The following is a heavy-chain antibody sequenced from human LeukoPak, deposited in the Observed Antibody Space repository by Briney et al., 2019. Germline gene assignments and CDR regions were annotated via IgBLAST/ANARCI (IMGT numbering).Heavy chain of an antibody. CDR2: IYYSGST. V-gene: IGHV4-61*01. CDR1: GGSVSSGSYY. Sequence: PSETLSLTCTVSGGSVSSGSYYWSWIRQPPGKGLEWIGYIYYSGSTNCNPSLKSRVTISVDTSKNQFSLKLSSVTAADTAVYYCARAGYYYDSSEWGQGTLVTVSS. D-gene: IGHD3-22*01. J-gene: IGHJ4*02. CDR3: ARAGYYYDSSE.